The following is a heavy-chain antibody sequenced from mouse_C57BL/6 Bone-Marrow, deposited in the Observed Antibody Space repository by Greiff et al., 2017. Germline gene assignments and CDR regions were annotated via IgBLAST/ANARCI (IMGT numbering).Heavy chain of an antibody. D-gene: IGHD4-1*01. Sequence: KESCKASGYTFTSYWMHWVKQRPGQGLEWIGMIHPNSGSTNYNEKFKSKATLTVDKSSSTAYMQLSSLTSEDSAVYYCARERSGAWFAYWGQGTLVTVSA. CDR2: IHPNSGST. CDR1: GYTFTSYW. V-gene: IGHV1-64*01. CDR3: ARERSGAWFAY. J-gene: IGHJ3*01.